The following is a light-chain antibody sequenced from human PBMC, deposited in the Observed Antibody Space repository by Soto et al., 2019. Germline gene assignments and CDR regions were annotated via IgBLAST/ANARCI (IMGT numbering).Light chain of an antibody. CDR1: QSVNSN. Sequence: EIVVSQSPSTLSLSPGERATLSCRASQSVNSNLAWYQQKAGQAPRLLIYGTSTRATGIPARFSGSGSGTDFTLTISSLQFEDFAVYYCQQYNNWPRTFGQGTKVDI. J-gene: IGKJ1*01. CDR2: GTS. V-gene: IGKV3-15*01. CDR3: QQYNNWPRT.